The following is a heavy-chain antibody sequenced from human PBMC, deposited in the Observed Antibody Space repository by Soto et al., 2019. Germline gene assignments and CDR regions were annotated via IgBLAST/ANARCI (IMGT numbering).Heavy chain of an antibody. CDR1: GFTLSLYV. Sequence: QVQLVESGGGVVQPGRSLRLSCTASGFTLSLYVMHWFRHAPGEGLEWVAGISTDGGSTHYADSVKGRFTVSRDNSRNTVYRQKDRLTPEETTVYVGATEAESSGHAGTFSHWGQGTLVTVSS. V-gene: IGHV3-30-3*01. CDR3: ATEAESSGHAGTFSH. J-gene: IGHJ1*01. CDR2: ISTDGGST. D-gene: IGHD3-22*01.